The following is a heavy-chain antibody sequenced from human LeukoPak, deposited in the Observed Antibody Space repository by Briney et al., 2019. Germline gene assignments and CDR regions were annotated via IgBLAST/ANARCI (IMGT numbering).Heavy chain of an antibody. Sequence: GGSLRLSCAASGFSFSSFSMNWVRQAPGKGLEWVSYISGGSSFTYYVDSVKGRFTISRDNAKNSLYLQMNSLRAEDTAVYYCAREVGAFDIWGQGTMVTVSS. V-gene: IGHV3-21*01. CDR1: GFSFSSFS. CDR2: ISGGSSFT. D-gene: IGHD3-16*01. J-gene: IGHJ3*02. CDR3: AREVGAFDI.